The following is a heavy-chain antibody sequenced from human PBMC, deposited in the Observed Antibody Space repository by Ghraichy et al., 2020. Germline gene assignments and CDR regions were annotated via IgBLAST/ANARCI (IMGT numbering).Heavy chain of an antibody. V-gene: IGHV5-51*01. D-gene: IGHD1-26*01. Sequence: GESLNISCKGSGYSFTSYWIGWVRQMPGKGLEWMGIIYPGDSDTRYSPSFQGQVTISADKSISTAYLQWSSLKASDTAMYYCARLIGVGAKAYGMDVWGQGTTVTVSS. J-gene: IGHJ6*02. CDR1: GYSFTSYW. CDR3: ARLIGVGAKAYGMDV. CDR2: IYPGDSDT.